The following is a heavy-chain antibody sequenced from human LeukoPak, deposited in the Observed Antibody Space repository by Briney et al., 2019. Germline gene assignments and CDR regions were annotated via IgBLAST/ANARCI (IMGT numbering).Heavy chain of an antibody. CDR1: GFTLSSYS. Sequence: GGSLRLSCAASGFTLSSYSMNWVRQAPGKGLEWVSYITSSGRSIYYADSVRGRFTISRENAKNSLYLQMNSLRAEDTAVYYCARERLNAFDIWGQGTMVTVSS. CDR3: ARERLNAFDI. D-gene: IGHD6-19*01. CDR2: ITSSGRSI. V-gene: IGHV3-48*04. J-gene: IGHJ3*02.